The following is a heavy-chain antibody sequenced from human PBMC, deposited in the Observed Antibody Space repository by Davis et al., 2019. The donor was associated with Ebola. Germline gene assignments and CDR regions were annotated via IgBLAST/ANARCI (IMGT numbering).Heavy chain of an antibody. Sequence: ASVKVSCKASGYTFTSYAMNWVRQAPGQGLDWMGCINTKTGNPTYAQGFTGRFVFSLDTSVSTAFLQISNLKAEDTAFYYCAREPYSSSWDPFDYWGQGTLVTVSS. D-gene: IGHD6-13*01. J-gene: IGHJ4*02. CDR3: AREPYSSSWDPFDY. CDR2: INTKTGNP. V-gene: IGHV7-4-1*02. CDR1: GYTFTSYA.